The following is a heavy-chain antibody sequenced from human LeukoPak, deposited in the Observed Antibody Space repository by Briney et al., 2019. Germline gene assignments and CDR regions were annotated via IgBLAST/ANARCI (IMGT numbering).Heavy chain of an antibody. V-gene: IGHV1-2*06. CDR2: INLNSGGT. CDR1: GGTFSSYA. D-gene: IGHD3-10*01. Sequence: ASVKVSCKASGGTFSSYAISWVRQAPGQGLEWMGRINLNSGGTNYAQKFQGRVTMTRDTSINTVYMELSSLRSDDTAVYYCARGPPADFGDVDVWGQGTTVTVSS. CDR3: ARGPPADFGDVDV. J-gene: IGHJ6*02.